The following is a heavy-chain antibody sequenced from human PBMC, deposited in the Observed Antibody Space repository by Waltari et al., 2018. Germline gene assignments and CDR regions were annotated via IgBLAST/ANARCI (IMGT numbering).Heavy chain of an antibody. CDR3: AKSRGFEY. J-gene: IGHJ4*02. Sequence: EVQLVESGGGLVQPGGSLRLSCGSLGFTFSRYWMSWVRQTPGKGVEVVYNINYDGSQKYCVDSVKGRFTISRHNAKNSVYLQMNSLGVEDTAVYYCAKSRGFEYWGQGPLTTVSS. CDR1: GFTFSRYW. D-gene: IGHD2-2*01. V-gene: IGHV3-7*01. CDR2: INYDGSQK.